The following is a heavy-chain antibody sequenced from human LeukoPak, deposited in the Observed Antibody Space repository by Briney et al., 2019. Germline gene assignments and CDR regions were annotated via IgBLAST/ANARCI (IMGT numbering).Heavy chain of an antibody. J-gene: IGHJ4*02. CDR3: ARHGGGGSGGNSGFDY. D-gene: IGHD4-23*01. CDR1: GYNFSNCL. CDR2: IYPGDSDT. Sequence: GESLKISCEGSGYNFSNCLIGWVRQMPGKGLEWMGIIYPGDSDTRYGPSFQGQVTISADKSISTAYLQWSSLKASDTAMYYCARHGGGGSGGNSGFDYWGRGTLVTVSS. V-gene: IGHV5-51*01.